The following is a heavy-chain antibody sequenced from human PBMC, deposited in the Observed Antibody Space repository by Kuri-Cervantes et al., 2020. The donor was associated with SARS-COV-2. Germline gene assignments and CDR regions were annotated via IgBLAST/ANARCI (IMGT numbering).Heavy chain of an antibody. CDR2: ISSSGSTI. CDR3: AKDANSSSWYYPYYYYYGMDV. Sequence: GESLKISCAASGFTFSSYEMNWVRQAPGKGLEWVSYISSSGSTIYYADSVKGRFTISRDNAKNSLYLQMNSLRAEDTAVYYCAKDANSSSWYYPYYYYYGMDVWGQGTTVTVSS. V-gene: IGHV3-48*03. D-gene: IGHD6-13*01. J-gene: IGHJ6*02. CDR1: GFTFSSYE.